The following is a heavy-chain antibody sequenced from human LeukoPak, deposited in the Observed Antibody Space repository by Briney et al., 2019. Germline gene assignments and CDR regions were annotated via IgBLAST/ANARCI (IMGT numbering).Heavy chain of an antibody. CDR2: MNPNSGNT. Sequence: ASVKVSCKASGYTFTSYDINWVRQATGQGLEWMGWMNPNSGNTGYAQKFQGRVTITRNTSISTAYMELSSLRSEDTAVYYCARVPDYYYMDVWGKGTTVTVSS. CDR1: GYTFTSYD. J-gene: IGHJ6*03. V-gene: IGHV1-8*03. CDR3: ARVPDYYYMDV.